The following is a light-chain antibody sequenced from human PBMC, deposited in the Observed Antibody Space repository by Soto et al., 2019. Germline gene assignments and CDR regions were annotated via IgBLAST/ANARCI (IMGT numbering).Light chain of an antibody. Sequence: DIQMTQSPSTLSASVGDRVTITCRASESVSRGLAWYQQKPGRTPKLLIYQASTLETGVPSRFRGSGSGTEFTLTISSLQPDDFATYYCQQYNDYSQAFGQGTKVEIK. J-gene: IGKJ1*01. CDR2: QAS. CDR3: QQYNDYSQA. V-gene: IGKV1-5*03. CDR1: ESVSRG.